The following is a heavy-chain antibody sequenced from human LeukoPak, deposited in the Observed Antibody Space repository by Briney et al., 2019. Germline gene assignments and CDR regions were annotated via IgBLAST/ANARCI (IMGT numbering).Heavy chain of an antibody. CDR2: ISPNSVGT. V-gene: IGHV1-2*02. CDR3: LRGTDPLPLGELTY. CDR1: GYRFTGYF. J-gene: IGHJ4*02. Sequence: ASLKVSCKASGYRFTGYFLHSVRHAPGQGLEWMGWISPNSVGTNSAQKFQSRVTMTRDTPINTVYMELSSLPSDDTALYNCLRGTDPLPLGELTYWGQGTLISVSS. D-gene: IGHD3-16*01.